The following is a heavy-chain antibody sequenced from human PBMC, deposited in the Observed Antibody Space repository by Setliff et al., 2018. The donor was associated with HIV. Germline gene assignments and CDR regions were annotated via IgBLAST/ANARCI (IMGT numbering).Heavy chain of an antibody. CDR1: GGSISHYY. J-gene: IGHJ4*02. V-gene: IGHV4-59*12. CDR2: IYYSGST. CDR3: ARGGGYDRSGYYPFDY. D-gene: IGHD3-22*01. Sequence: PSETLSLTCTVSGGSISHYYWNWIRQPPGKGLEWIGSIYYSGSTNYNPSLKSRVTMSVDTSKNQFSLKLSSVTAADTAVYYCARGGGYDRSGYYPFDYWGQGTPVTVSS.